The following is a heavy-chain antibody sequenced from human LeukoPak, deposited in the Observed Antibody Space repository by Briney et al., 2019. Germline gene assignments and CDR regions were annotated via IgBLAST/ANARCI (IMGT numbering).Heavy chain of an antibody. D-gene: IGHD3-10*01. CDR3: ARARHDYYGSGSYYGYYFDY. J-gene: IGHJ4*02. CDR1: GGSISSYY. Sequence: SETLSLTCTVSGGSISSYYWSWIRQPPGKGLEWIGYIYYSGSTNYNPSLKSRVTISVDTSKNQFSLKLSSVTAADTAVYYCARARHDYYGSGSYYGYYFDYWGQGTLVTASS. V-gene: IGHV4-59*01. CDR2: IYYSGST.